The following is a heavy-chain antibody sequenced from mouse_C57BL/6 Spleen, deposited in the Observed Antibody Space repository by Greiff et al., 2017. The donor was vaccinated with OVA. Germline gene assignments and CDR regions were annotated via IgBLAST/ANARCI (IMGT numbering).Heavy chain of an antibody. CDR2: IDPSDSET. D-gene: IGHD2-4*01. CDR1: GYTFTPSV. Sequence: HVPLQPPFSSLVLPFSSFPVSCLASGYTFTPSVMHWVKQRPIQGLEWIGNIDPSDSETHYNQKFKDKATLTVDKSSSTAYMQLSSLTSEDSAVYYCASLWDYDVGYWGQGTTLTVSS. J-gene: IGHJ2*01. V-gene: IGHV1-52*01. CDR3: ASLWDYDVGY.